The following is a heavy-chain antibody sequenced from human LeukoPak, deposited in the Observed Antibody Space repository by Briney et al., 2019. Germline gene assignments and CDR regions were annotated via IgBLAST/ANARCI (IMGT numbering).Heavy chain of an antibody. CDR2: INPNSGVT. CDR1: GYTFTCYY. CDR3: ARVDTAPAGIAMVRGVAYFDY. Sequence: ASVKVSCKASGYTFTCYYIHWVRQAPGQGLEWMGWINPNSGVTNYAQKFQGRVTMTRDTSISTVYMELSRLTSDDTAVYYCARVDTAPAGIAMVRGVAYFDYWGQGTLVTVSS. D-gene: IGHD3-10*01. V-gene: IGHV1-2*02. J-gene: IGHJ4*02.